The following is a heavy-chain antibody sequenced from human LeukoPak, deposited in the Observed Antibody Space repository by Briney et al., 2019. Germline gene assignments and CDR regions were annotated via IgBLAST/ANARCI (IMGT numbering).Heavy chain of an antibody. CDR2: IYYTGGT. Sequence: ETLSLTCTVSGGSIGSDYWTWIRQPPGKGLEYIGYIYYTGGTNYNPSLKSRVTISVDTSKNQFSLKLSSVTAADTAVYFCAKYGNSGWVIDNWGQGTLVTVSS. CDR1: GGSIGSDY. D-gene: IGHD6-19*01. V-gene: IGHV4-59*08. CDR3: AKYGNSGWVIDN. J-gene: IGHJ4*02.